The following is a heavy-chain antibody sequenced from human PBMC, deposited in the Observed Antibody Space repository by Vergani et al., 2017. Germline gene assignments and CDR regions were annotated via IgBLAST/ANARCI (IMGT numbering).Heavy chain of an antibody. V-gene: IGHV3-7*01. CDR3: ARDGSYYDILTGYYDY. D-gene: IGHD3-9*01. CDR2: IKQDGSEK. Sequence: EVQLVESGGGLVQPGGSLRLSCAASGFTFSSYWMSWVRQAPGKGLDVVANIKQDGSEKYYVDSVKGRFTISRDNAKNSRYLQMNSRRAEDTAVYYWARDGSYYDILTGYYDYWGQGTLVTVSS. J-gene: IGHJ4*02. CDR1: GFTFSSYW.